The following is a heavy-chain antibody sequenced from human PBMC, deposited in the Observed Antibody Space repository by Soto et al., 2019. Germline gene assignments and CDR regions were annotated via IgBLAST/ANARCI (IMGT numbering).Heavy chain of an antibody. CDR3: ARSDIVVVVAGNWFDP. CDR1: GGTFSSYA. D-gene: IGHD2-15*01. V-gene: IGHV1-69*13. CDR2: IIPIFGTA. J-gene: IGHJ5*02. Sequence: SVKVSYKASGGTFSSYAISWVRQAPGQGLEWMGGIIPIFGTANYAQKFQGRVTITADESTSTAYMELSSLRSEDTAVYYCARSDIVVVVAGNWFDPWGQGTLVTVSS.